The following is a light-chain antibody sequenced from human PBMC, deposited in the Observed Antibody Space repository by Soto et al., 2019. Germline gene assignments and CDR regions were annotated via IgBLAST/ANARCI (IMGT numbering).Light chain of an antibody. CDR2: AAS. CDR1: QGISNY. V-gene: IGKV1-27*01. J-gene: IGKJ1*01. Sequence: DIQMTQSPSSLSASVGDRVTITCRASQGISNYLAWYQQKPGKVPRLLIFAASTLQSGAPSRFRGAGSETDFTLTIKGLQPEDGATYYCQKYNSAPWKFGQGTKVEIK. CDR3: QKYNSAPWK.